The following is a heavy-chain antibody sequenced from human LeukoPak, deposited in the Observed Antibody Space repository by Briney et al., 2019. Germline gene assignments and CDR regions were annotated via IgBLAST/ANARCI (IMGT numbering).Heavy chain of an antibody. J-gene: IGHJ6*03. V-gene: IGHV4-59*01. CDR2: IYYSGST. CDR1: GGSISSYY. CDR3: ARVGGSYCSSTSCYLRRNYYYYHMDV. D-gene: IGHD2-2*01. Sequence: SETLSLTCTVSGGSISSYYWSWIRQPPGKGLEWIGYIYYSGSTNYNPSPKSRVTISVDTSKNQFSLKLSSVTAADTAVYYCARVGGSYCSSTSCYLRRNYYYYHMDVWGKGTTVTVSS.